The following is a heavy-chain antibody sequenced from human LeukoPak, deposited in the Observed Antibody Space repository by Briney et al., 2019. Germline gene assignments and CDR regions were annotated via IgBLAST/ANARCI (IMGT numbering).Heavy chain of an antibody. CDR2: IYYSGRT. CDR1: GVSVSRSDSY. Sequence: SETLSLTCSVSGVSVSRSDSYWDSIRQPPGKGLEWIGTIYYSGRTYYSPSLKSRVTMSVDPSNNQFSLNLRSVIAANTAVYYCARRRYYDGSGYLEWGQGTLLSVSS. J-gene: IGHJ1*01. V-gene: IGHV4-39*01. D-gene: IGHD3-22*01. CDR3: ARRRYYDGSGYLE.